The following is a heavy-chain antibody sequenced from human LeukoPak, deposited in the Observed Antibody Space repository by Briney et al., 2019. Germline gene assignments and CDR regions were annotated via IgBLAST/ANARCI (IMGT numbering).Heavy chain of an antibody. Sequence: GASVKVSCKASGYIFTGYYMHWVRQAPGQGLEWMGWINPNSGGSNYAQKFQGRVTMTRDTSISTAYMELSRLRSDDTAVYYCARGSPPRVYYDRSGYYSYYFDYWGQGTLVTVSS. D-gene: IGHD3-22*01. CDR2: INPNSGGS. CDR3: ARGSPPRVYYDRSGYYSYYFDY. J-gene: IGHJ4*02. V-gene: IGHV1-2*02. CDR1: GYIFTGYY.